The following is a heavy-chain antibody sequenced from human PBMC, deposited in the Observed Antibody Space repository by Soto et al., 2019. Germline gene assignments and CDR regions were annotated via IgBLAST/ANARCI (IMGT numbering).Heavy chain of an antibody. CDR2: IKTKAEGGTT. CDR3: TTGSVEGV. V-gene: IGHV3-15*07. J-gene: IGHJ6*02. Sequence: EVHLVESGGGLVKPGGPLRLSCAASDFTISNAWMNWVRQAPGKGLEWVGRIKTKAEGGTTDYAAPLKGRFTISRDDSKNTLFRQMNSLKTEDTAVYYCTTGSVEGVWGQGATVTVSS. D-gene: IGHD2-15*01. CDR1: DFTISNAW.